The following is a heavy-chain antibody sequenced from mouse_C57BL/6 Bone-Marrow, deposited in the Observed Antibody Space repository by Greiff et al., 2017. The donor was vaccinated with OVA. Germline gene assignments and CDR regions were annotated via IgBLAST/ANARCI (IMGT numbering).Heavy chain of an antibody. CDR2: IWSDGST. CDR3: ARQGYGSSYDWYFDV. V-gene: IGHV2-6-1*01. CDR1: GFSLTSYG. Sequence: QVQLKESGPGLVAPSQSLSITCTVSGFSLTSYGLHWVRQPPGKGLEWLVVIWSDGSTTYNSALKSRLSISKDNSKSQVFLKMNSLQTDDTAMYYCARQGYGSSYDWYFDVWGTGTTVTVSS. J-gene: IGHJ1*03. D-gene: IGHD1-1*01.